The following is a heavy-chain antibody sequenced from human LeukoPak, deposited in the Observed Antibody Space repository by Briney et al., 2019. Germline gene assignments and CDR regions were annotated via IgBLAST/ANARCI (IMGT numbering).Heavy chain of an antibody. J-gene: IGHJ4*02. CDR3: ARGITTHFDY. CDR2: ISSSSSYI. V-gene: IGHV3-21*01. CDR1: GFTFSSYG. D-gene: IGHD3-10*01. Sequence: PGGSLRLSCAASGFTFSSYGTHWVRQAPGKGLEWVSSISSSSSYIYYADSVKGRFTISRDNAKNSLYLQMNSLRAEDTAVYYCARGITTHFDYWGQGTLVTVSS.